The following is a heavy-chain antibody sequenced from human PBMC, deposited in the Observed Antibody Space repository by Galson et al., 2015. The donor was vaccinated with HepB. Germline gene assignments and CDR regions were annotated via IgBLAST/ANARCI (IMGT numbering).Heavy chain of an antibody. V-gene: IGHV1-2*06. Sequence: SVTVSCKASGSTFTAYYMHWVRQAPGQGLEWVGRINPNGGGTNYAQKFQGRVTMTRDTSISTAYMELSRLRSDDTAVYYCARGAPSGWFDPWGQGTLVTVSS. CDR3: ARGAPSGWFDP. CDR1: GSTFTAYY. CDR2: INPNGGGT. D-gene: IGHD6-19*01. J-gene: IGHJ5*02.